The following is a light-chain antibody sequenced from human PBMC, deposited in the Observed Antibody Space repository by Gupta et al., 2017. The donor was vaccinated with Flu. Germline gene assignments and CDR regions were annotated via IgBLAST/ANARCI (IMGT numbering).Light chain of an antibody. CDR3: CSYSSTNNVVV. J-gene: IGLJ2*01. CDR1: SSDVGGNKY. Sequence: SALPHPASASGSPRPSITISCTGRSSDVGGNKYVSWYHQHPGKAPKLMFFEVNNRRSVVYNRFSASKSGNTASLTISGLQAEDEADYYCCSYSSTNNVVVFGGGTKLTVL. V-gene: IGLV2-14*01. CDR2: EVN.